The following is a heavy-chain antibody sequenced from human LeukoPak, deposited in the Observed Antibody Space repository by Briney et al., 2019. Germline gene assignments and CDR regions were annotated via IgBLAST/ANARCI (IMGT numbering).Heavy chain of an antibody. CDR3: ARDLGGATHTAFDY. D-gene: IGHD1-26*01. CDR2: ISAYNGNT. CDR1: GYTFTSYG. V-gene: IGHV1-18*01. Sequence: ASVKVSCKASGYTFTSYGISWVRQAPGQGLEWMGWISAYNGNTNYAQKLQGRVNMTTDTSTSTAYMELRSLRSDDTAVYYCARDLGGATHTAFDYWGQGTLVTVSS. J-gene: IGHJ4*02.